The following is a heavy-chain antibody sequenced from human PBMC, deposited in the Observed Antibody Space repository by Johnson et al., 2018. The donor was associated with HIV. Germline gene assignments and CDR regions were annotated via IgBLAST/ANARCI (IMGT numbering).Heavy chain of an antibody. V-gene: IGHV3-11*01. CDR1: GFSFSDYY. Sequence: QVQLVESGGGLVQSGGSLRLSCAASGFSFSDYYMSWIRQAPGKGLEWVSYISSSGSTIYYADFVKGRFTISRDNAKKSLYLQMNSLRAEDTAVYYCARDVMEDFWSGSFDAFDIWGQGTMVTVSS. CDR3: ARDVMEDFWSGSFDAFDI. J-gene: IGHJ3*02. CDR2: ISSSGSTI. D-gene: IGHD3-3*01.